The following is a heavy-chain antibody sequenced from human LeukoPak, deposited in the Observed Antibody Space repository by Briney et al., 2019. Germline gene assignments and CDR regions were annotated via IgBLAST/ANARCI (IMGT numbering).Heavy chain of an antibody. CDR1: GFTFCDYA. CDR3: TRDQRLRYRYYFDY. CDR2: IRSKAYGGTT. J-gene: IGHJ4*02. Sequence: GGSLRLSCTASGFTFCDYAMSWVRQAPGKGLEWVGFIRSKAYGGTTEYAASVKGRFTISRDDSKSIAYLQMNSLKTEDTAVYYCTRDQRLRYRYYFDYWGQGTLVTVSS. V-gene: IGHV3-49*04. D-gene: IGHD2-2*02.